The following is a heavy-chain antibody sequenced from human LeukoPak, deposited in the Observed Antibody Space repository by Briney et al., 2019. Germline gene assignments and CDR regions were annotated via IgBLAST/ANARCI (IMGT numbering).Heavy chain of an antibody. D-gene: IGHD1-26*01. V-gene: IGHV1-18*01. CDR2: ISAYNGNT. CDR3: ARYIRGGSYAVDYYYYMDV. J-gene: IGHJ6*03. Sequence: VASVKVSCKASGYTFTSYGISWVRQAPGQGLEWMGWISAYNGNTNYAQKLQGRVTVTTDTSTSTAYMELRSLRSDDTAVYYCARYIRGGSYAVDYYYYMDVWGKGTTVTVSS. CDR1: GYTFTSYG.